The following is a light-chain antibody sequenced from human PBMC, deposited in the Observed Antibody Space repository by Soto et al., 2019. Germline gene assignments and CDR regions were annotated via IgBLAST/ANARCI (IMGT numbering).Light chain of an antibody. CDR1: SGDVGSFNL. CDR2: EVS. V-gene: IGLV2-23*02. Sequence: QAVVTQPASVSGSPGQSITISCTGTSGDVGSFNLVSWYQQHPGKAPKLIIYEVSRPPSGVSNRFSGSKSGNTASLTISGLQAEDEADYYCCSYAGSSTLYVFGAGTKVTVL. J-gene: IGLJ1*01. CDR3: CSYAGSSTLYV.